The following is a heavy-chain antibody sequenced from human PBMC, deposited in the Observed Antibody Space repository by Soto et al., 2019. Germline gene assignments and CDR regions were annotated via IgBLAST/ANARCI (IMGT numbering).Heavy chain of an antibody. D-gene: IGHD4-17*01. V-gene: IGHV3-66*01. J-gene: IGHJ2*01. CDR3: ARDYGDGYWYFDL. Sequence: EVQLVESGGGLVQPGGSLRLSCAASGFTVSSNYMSWVRQAPGKGLERVSVIYSGGSTYYADSVKGRFTISRDNSKNTLYLQMNSLRAEDTAVYYCARDYGDGYWYFDLWGRGTLVTVSS. CDR1: GFTVSSNY. CDR2: IYSGGST.